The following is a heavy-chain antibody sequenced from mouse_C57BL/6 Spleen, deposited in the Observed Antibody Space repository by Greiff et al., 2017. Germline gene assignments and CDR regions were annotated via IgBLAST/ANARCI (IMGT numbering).Heavy chain of an antibody. CDR1: GYTFTDYN. V-gene: IGHV1-22*01. J-gene: IGHJ3*01. CDR2: INPNNGGT. CDR3: ATTSPRGEFAY. Sequence: EVQLQQSGPELVKPGASVKMSCKASGYTFTDYNMHWVKQSHGKSLEWIGYINPNNGGTSYNQKFKGKATLTVNKSSSTAYMELRSLTSEDSAVYYCATTSPRGEFAYWGQGTLVTVSA.